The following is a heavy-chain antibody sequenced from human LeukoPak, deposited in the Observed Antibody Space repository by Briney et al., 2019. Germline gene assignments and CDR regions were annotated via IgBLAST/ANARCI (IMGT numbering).Heavy chain of an antibody. J-gene: IGHJ3*02. Sequence: PGGSLRLSCAASGFTFSNAWMSWARQAPGKGLEWVGLIKSKTHGGTADYAAPVKGRFTISRDDSRNTLYLQMSSLKTEDTAIYYCTTVEYAAFDIWGQGTMVTVSS. D-gene: IGHD2/OR15-2a*01. CDR3: TTVEYAAFDI. V-gene: IGHV3-15*01. CDR1: GFTFSNAW. CDR2: IKSKTHGGTA.